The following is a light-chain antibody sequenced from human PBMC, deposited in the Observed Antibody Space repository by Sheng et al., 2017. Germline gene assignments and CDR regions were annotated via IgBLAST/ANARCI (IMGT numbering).Light chain of an antibody. CDR3: QQLSSYPVT. Sequence: DIQLTQSPSFLSASVGDRVTITCRASQGISSYLAWYQQKPGKVPKLLIFFASSLQSGVPSRFSGSGSGTEFILTISSLQPEDFATYYCQQLSSYPVTFGGGTKVEIK. V-gene: IGKV1-9*01. CDR1: QGISSY. J-gene: IGKJ4*01. CDR2: FAS.